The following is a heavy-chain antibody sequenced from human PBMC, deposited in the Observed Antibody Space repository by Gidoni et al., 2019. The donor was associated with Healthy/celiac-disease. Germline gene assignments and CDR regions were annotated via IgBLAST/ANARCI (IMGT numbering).Heavy chain of an antibody. V-gene: IGHV4-59*01. D-gene: IGHD1-26*01. CDR3: ARAEGATNFDY. CDR2: IYYSGST. CDR1: GGSISSYY. Sequence: QVQLQESGPGLVKPSETLSLTCTVSGGSISSYYWSWIRQPPGKGLEWIGYIYYSGSTNYNPSLKSRVTISVDTSKNQFSLKLSSVNAADTAVYYCARAEGATNFDYWGQGTLVTVSS. J-gene: IGHJ4*02.